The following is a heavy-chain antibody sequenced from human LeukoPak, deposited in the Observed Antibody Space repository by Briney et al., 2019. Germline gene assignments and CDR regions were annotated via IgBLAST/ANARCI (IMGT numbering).Heavy chain of an antibody. V-gene: IGHV4-38-2*02. CDR3: ARGGTGYHDSSYYYPY. CDR2: IHQIGST. Sequence: PSETLSLICNVSGYSISIDYYWGWIRQPPGKGLEWIGSIHQIGSTYYSPSLKSRVSISMDKSKNQFSLRLKSVTAADTAVYYCARGGTGYHDSSYYYPYWGRGTLVTVSS. J-gene: IGHJ4*02. CDR1: GYSISIDYY. D-gene: IGHD3-16*02.